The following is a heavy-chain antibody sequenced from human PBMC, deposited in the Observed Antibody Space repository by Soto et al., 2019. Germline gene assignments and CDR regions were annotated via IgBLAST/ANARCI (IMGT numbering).Heavy chain of an antibody. Sequence: QVQLVQSGAEVKKPGASVKVSCRASGYTFTGHYISWVRQAPGQGLEWMGWINPDNGGTSYAQKFQGRVTMTTDTSINTAYMELSRLRSDDTAVYYCAREVGKVGYSSSSCDYWGQGSLVTVST. CDR3: AREVGKVGYSSSSCDY. CDR2: INPDNGGT. J-gene: IGHJ4*02. D-gene: IGHD6-6*01. CDR1: GYTFTGHY. V-gene: IGHV1-2*02.